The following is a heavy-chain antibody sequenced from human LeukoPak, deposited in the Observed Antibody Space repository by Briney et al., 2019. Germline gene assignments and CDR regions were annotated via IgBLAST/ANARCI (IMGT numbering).Heavy chain of an antibody. D-gene: IGHD5-12*01. CDR3: AKGGRGEWLRLTKGRFDP. CDR2: ISGSGGST. CDR1: GFTFSSYA. J-gene: IGHJ5*02. V-gene: IGHV3-23*01. Sequence: GGSLRLSCAAPGFTFSSYAMSWVRQAPGKGLEWVSAISGSGGSTYYADSVKGRFTISRDNSKNTLYLQMNSLRAEDTAVYYCAKGGRGEWLRLTKGRFDPWGQGTLVTVSS.